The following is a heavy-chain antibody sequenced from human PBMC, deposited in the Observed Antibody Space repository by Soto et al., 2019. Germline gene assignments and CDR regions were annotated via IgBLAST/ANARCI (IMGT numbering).Heavy chain of an antibody. Sequence: AGGSLRLSCAASGFTFSSYGMHWVRQAPGKGLEWVAVISYDGSNKYYADSVKGRFTISRDNSKNTLYPQMNSLRAEDTAVYYCAKEGRWWGQGTLVTVSS. V-gene: IGHV3-30*18. D-gene: IGHD2-15*01. CDR3: AKEGRW. CDR2: ISYDGSNK. J-gene: IGHJ4*02. CDR1: GFTFSSYG.